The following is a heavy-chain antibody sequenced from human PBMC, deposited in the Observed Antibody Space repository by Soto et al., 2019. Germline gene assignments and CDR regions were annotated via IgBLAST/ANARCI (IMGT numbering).Heavy chain of an antibody. CDR1: GFTFSSYS. CDR3: ARDRGVRVVVVPPDY. CDR2: ISSSSSYI. V-gene: IGHV3-21*01. D-gene: IGHD2-2*01. Sequence: SLRLSCAASGFTFSSYSMNWVRQAPGKGLEWVSSISSSSSYIYYADSVKGRFTISRDNAKNSLYLQMNSLRAEDTAVYYCARDRGVRVVVVPPDYWGQGTLVTVSS. J-gene: IGHJ4*02.